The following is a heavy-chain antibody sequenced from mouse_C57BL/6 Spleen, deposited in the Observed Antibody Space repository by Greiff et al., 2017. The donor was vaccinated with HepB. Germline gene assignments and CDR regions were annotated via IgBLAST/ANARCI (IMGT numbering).Heavy chain of an antibody. CDR1: GYTFTSYW. Sequence: QVHVKQPGAELVKPGASVKLSCKASGYTFTSYWMHWVKQRPGQGLEWIGMIHPNSGSTNYNEKFKSKATLTVDKSSRTAYMQVSRLTSEDSAVYYCAREGVYDGYGAWFAYWGQGTLVTVSA. CDR2: IHPNSGST. J-gene: IGHJ3*01. V-gene: IGHV1-64*01. CDR3: AREGVYDGYGAWFAY. D-gene: IGHD2-3*01.